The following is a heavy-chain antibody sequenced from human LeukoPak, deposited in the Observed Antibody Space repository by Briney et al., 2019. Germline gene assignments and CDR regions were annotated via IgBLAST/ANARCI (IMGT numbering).Heavy chain of an antibody. Sequence: GGSLRLSCAASGFTFSNFGMHWVRQAPGKGLEWVAVISYDGSNKHYADSVQGRFSISRDNYKNTLYLQMNSLRVEDTAVYYCAKGWNTVDCWGQGTLVTVSS. CDR2: ISYDGSNK. CDR3: AKGWNTVDC. CDR1: GFTFSNFG. D-gene: IGHD4-17*01. J-gene: IGHJ4*02. V-gene: IGHV3-30*18.